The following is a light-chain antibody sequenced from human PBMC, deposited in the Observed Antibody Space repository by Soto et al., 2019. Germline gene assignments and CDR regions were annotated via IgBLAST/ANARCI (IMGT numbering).Light chain of an antibody. CDR1: SSNIGIHY. Sequence: QSALTQPPSVSAAPGQKVTISCSGSSSNIGIHYVSWYQQLPGTAPKLLIYEDYKRPAGVPDRFSGSKSGASATLGITGLQTGDEADYYCGTWDGSLTAGVFGGGTQLTVL. J-gene: IGLJ3*02. CDR2: EDY. V-gene: IGLV1-51*02. CDR3: GTWDGSLTAGV.